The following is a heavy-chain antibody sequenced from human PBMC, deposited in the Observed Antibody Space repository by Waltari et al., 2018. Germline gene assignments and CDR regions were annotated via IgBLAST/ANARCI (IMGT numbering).Heavy chain of an antibody. V-gene: IGHV3-23*04. CDR3: AKQQGLELFEYFFDY. CDR1: GFNFNNFA. J-gene: IGHJ4*02. Sequence: EVQLVESGGGLVQPGGSLKLSCKVSGFNFNNFAVSWVRQAPGKGLEWVSTIGSGGDIYYGDSVKGRFFISRDNSKNTLYLQMNSLRVEDTAVYYCAKQQGLELFEYFFDYWGQGTLVSVS. D-gene: IGHD3-3*01. CDR2: IGSGGDI.